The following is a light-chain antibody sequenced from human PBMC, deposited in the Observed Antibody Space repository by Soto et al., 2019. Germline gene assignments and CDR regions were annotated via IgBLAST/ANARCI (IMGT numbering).Light chain of an antibody. V-gene: IGKV1-5*01. CDR3: QQYNSYPLT. Sequence: DIQMTQSPSTLSASVGDRVTITCRASQSVSNWLAWYQQKPGKAPKFLIYDASSLESGVPSRFSGSGSGTEFTLTISSLQPDDFASYYCQQYNSYPLTFGGGTKVEVK. J-gene: IGKJ4*01. CDR2: DAS. CDR1: QSVSNW.